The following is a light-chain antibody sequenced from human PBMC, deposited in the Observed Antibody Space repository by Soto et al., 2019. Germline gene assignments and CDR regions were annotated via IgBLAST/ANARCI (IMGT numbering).Light chain of an antibody. Sequence: EIVMSQSPATLSLSPGDSVTLSCRASQTVSSTFLAWYQQKAGQAPRLLIYGASTRATGIPARFSGSGSGTEFTLTISSLQSEDFAVYYCQQYNNWPITFGQGTRLEIK. CDR2: GAS. CDR1: QTVSST. V-gene: IGKV3-15*01. CDR3: QQYNNWPIT. J-gene: IGKJ5*01.